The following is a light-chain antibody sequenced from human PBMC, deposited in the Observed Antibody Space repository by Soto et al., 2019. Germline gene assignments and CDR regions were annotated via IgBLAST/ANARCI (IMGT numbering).Light chain of an antibody. CDR1: RSISNW. J-gene: IGKJ4*01. CDR3: QQYGSFSPIT. Sequence: DIQMTQSPSTLSASVGDRVTITCRASRSISNWLAWYQQRPGIAPKLLIFDASILQSGVLSRFSGSGSGTEFTLSISRLQTDDFATYYCQQYGSFSPITFGGGTKV. V-gene: IGKV1-5*01. CDR2: DAS.